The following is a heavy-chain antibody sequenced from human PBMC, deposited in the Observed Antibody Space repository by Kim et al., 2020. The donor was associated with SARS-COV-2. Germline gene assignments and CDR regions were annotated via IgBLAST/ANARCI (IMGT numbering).Heavy chain of an antibody. D-gene: IGHD3-22*01. CDR2: IRSKAYGGTT. J-gene: IGHJ5*02. CDR3: TRGRSAALGTRITMIPLGP. Sequence: GGSLRLSCTASGFTFGDYAMSWFRQAPGKGLEWVGFIRSKAYGGTTEYAASVKGRFTISRDDSKSIAYLQMNSLKTEDTAVYYCTRGRSAALGTRITMIPLGPWGQGTLVTVSS. CDR1: GFTFGDYA. V-gene: IGHV3-49*03.